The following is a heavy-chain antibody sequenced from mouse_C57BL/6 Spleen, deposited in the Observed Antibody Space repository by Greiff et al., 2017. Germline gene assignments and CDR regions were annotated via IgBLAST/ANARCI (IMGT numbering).Heavy chain of an antibody. CDR2: IWSGGST. D-gene: IGHD3-2*02. CDR1: GFSLTSYG. V-gene: IGHV2-2*01. CDR3: ASPRTADSSGYDYAMDY. J-gene: IGHJ4*01. Sequence: VQLQQSGPGLVQPSQSLSITCTVSGFSLTSYGVHWVRQSPGKGLEWLGVIWSGGSTDYNAAFISRLSISKDNSKSQVFFKMNSLQADDTAIYYWASPRTADSSGYDYAMDYWGQGTSVTVSS.